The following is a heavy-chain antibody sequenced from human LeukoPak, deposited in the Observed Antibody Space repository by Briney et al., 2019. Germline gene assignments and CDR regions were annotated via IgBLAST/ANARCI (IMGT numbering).Heavy chain of an antibody. D-gene: IGHD6-13*01. CDR1: GYTFTSYY. V-gene: IGHV1-46*01. Sequence: GASVKVSCKASGYTFTSYYMHWVRQAPGQGLEWMGIINPSGGSTSYAQKFQGRVTMTEDTSTDTAYMELSSLRSEDTAVYYCATTPSIAAAGNFDYWGQGTLVTVSS. CDR3: ATTPSIAAAGNFDY. J-gene: IGHJ4*02. CDR2: INPSGGST.